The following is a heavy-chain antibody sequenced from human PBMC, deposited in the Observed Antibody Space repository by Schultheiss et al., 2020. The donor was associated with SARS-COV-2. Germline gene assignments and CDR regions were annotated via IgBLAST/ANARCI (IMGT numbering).Heavy chain of an antibody. CDR1: GGSISSSSYY. Sequence: SETLSLTCTVSGGSISSSSYYWGWIRQPPGKGLEWIGSIYYSGSTYYNPSLKSRVTISVDTSKNQFSLKLSSVTAADTAVYYCARPRSGGWYDHWFDPWGQGTLVTVSS. V-gene: IGHV4-39*01. J-gene: IGHJ5*02. CDR3: ARPRSGGWYDHWFDP. CDR2: IYYSGST. D-gene: IGHD6-19*01.